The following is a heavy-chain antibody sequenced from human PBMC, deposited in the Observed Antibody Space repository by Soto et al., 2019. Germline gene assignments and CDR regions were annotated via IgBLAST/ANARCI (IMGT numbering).Heavy chain of an antibody. CDR1: GFTFSSYS. D-gene: IGHD1-1*01. V-gene: IGHV3-48*01. CDR3: ARDGLGSVTGTTLEGYDAFDI. CDR2: ISSSSSTI. Sequence: GGSLRLSCAASGFTFSSYSMNWVRQAPGKGLEWVSYISSSSSTIYYADSVKGRFTISRDNAKNSLYLQMNSLRAEDTAVYYCARDGLGSVTGTTLEGYDAFDIWGQGTMVTVSS. J-gene: IGHJ3*02.